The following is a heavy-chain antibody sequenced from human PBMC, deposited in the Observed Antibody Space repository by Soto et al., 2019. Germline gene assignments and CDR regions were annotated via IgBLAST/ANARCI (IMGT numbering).Heavy chain of an antibody. Sequence: GESLKISCKGSGYSFTTYWVGWVRQMPGKDLEWMGIIYPDDSDTRYSPSFQGQVTFSADKSISTAYLQWSSLKASDTAMYYCARYYGSGSPWFDPWGQGTLVTVSS. CDR2: IYPDDSDT. CDR1: GYSFTTYW. D-gene: IGHD3-10*01. J-gene: IGHJ5*02. V-gene: IGHV5-51*01. CDR3: ARYYGSGSPWFDP.